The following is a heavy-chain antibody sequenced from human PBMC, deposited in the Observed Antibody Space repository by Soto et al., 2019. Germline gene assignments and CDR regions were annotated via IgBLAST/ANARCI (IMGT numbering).Heavy chain of an antibody. CDR3: GRVIEGATQHTDIAS. D-gene: IGHD3-22*01. Sequence: PSETLSLTCAVSGVSIHNIHSFWAWIRQPPGKGLEFIGSVYCSGGANYNPSLKSRVTISVDPSKNQFSLTLKYVTATDTAVYYCGRVIEGATQHTDIASSGQGILVTVFS. CDR1: GVSIHNIHSF. J-gene: IGHJ5*01. CDR2: VYCSGGA. V-gene: IGHV4-39*02.